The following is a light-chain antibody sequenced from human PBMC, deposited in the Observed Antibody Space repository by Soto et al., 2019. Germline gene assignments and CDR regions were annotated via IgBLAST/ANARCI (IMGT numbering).Light chain of an antibody. CDR1: QTISSW. J-gene: IGKJ1*01. Sequence: DVQIDQSNSTLSASVGDRVTITCRASQTISSWLAWYQHKPGKAPKLLISTASSLQSGVPSRFSGSGSGTEFTLTISSLQPDDFATYYCQQYNSYSWSFGHGTKV. CDR3: QQYNSYSWS. V-gene: IGKV1-5*01. CDR2: TAS.